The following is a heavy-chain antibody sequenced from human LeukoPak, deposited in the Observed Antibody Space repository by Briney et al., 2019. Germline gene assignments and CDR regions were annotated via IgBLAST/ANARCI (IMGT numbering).Heavy chain of an antibody. Sequence: GGTLRLSCAASGFTFRRYGMNWVRQAPGKGLEWVSAISGSGGSTYYGDSVKGRLTISRDNSKNTLYLQMNSLRAEDTALYYCARAFSAEYYFDYWGQGTLVTVSS. CDR1: GFTFRRYG. J-gene: IGHJ4*02. D-gene: IGHD4/OR15-4a*01. CDR3: ARAFSAEYYFDY. CDR2: ISGSGGST. V-gene: IGHV3-23*01.